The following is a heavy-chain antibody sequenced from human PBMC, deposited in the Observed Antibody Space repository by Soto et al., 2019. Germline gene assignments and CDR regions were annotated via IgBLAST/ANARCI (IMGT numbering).Heavy chain of an antibody. V-gene: IGHV3-7*01. CDR1: GFTFSSYW. D-gene: IGHD2-21*01. CDR3: ARAPECGGDCYSWGGAFDI. J-gene: IGHJ3*02. CDR2: IKQDGSEK. Sequence: EVQLVESGGGLVQPGGSLRLSCAASGFTFSSYWMSWVRQAPGKGLEWVANIKQDGSEKYYVDSVKGRFTISRDNAKNSLYLQMNSLRAEDTAVYYCARAPECGGDCYSWGGAFDIWGQGTMVTVSS.